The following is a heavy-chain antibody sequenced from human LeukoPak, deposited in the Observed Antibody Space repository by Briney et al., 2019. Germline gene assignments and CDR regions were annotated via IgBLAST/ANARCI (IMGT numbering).Heavy chain of an antibody. J-gene: IGHJ4*02. CDR2: ISYDGSNK. V-gene: IGHV3-30*18. CDR3: AKEILGYCSSTSCTLDY. Sequence: GGSLRLSCAASGFTFSSYGMHWVRQAPGKGLEWVAVISYDGSNKYYADSVKGRFTISRDNSKNTLYLQMNSLRAEDTAVYYCAKEILGYCSSTSCTLDYWGQGTLVTVSS. D-gene: IGHD2-2*01. CDR1: GFTFSSYG.